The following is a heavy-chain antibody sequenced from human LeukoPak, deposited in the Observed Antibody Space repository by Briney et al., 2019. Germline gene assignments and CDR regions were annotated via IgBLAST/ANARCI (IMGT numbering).Heavy chain of an antibody. Sequence: ASVKVSCKTSGGTFLSHTFSWVRQAPGQGLEWMGWISDNNDDTNYAQKVQGRVTMTTDTSTNTVYMELRSLRSDDTAVYYCARDSPTVGSGYPSRKINFPYYFDYWGQGTLVTVSS. CDR1: GGTFLSHT. V-gene: IGHV1-18*01. CDR3: ARDSPTVGSGYPSRKINFPYYFDY. CDR2: ISDNNDDT. D-gene: IGHD3-22*01. J-gene: IGHJ4*02.